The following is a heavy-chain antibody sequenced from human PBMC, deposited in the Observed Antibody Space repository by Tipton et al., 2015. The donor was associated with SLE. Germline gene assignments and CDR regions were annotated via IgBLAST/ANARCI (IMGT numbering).Heavy chain of an antibody. V-gene: IGHV4-38-2*02. CDR1: VYSISSSHW. D-gene: IGHD4-17*01. CDR2: MYFSGNT. Sequence: TLSLTCNASVYSISSSHWWGWIRQAPGKGLEWIGSMYFSGNTYYNPFLRSRVTISADTSKNQFSLKLSSVTAADTAVYYCAKDYNHDNADYNWGQGTLVIVSS. CDR3: AKDYNHDNADYN. J-gene: IGHJ4*02.